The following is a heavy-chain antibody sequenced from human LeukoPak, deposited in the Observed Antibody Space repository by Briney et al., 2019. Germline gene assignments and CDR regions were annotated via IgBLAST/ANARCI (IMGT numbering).Heavy chain of an antibody. CDR3: ARAYRSSWCANWFDP. CDR2: INHSGST. V-gene: IGHV4-34*01. CDR1: GGSFSNYC. D-gene: IGHD6-13*01. Sequence: SETLSLTCTVYGGSFSNYCWSWIRQPPGKGLEWIGEINHSGSTNYNPSLKSRVTISVDTSKNPFSLKLSSVTAADTAVYFCARAYRSSWCANWFDPWGQGTLVTVSS. J-gene: IGHJ5*02.